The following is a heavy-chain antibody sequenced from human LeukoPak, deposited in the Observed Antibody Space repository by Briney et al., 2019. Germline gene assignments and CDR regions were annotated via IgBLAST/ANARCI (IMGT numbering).Heavy chain of an antibody. CDR2: ITSSGSTK. Sequence: GGSLRLSCAASGFTFSDYYMSWIRQAPGKGLEWVSYITSSGSTKHYADSVKGRFTISRDNAKNSLYLQMNSLRAEDTAVYYCARGGGIAAAREENWFDPWGQGTLVTVSS. J-gene: IGHJ5*02. V-gene: IGHV3-11*01. CDR3: ARGGGIAAAREENWFDP. D-gene: IGHD6-13*01. CDR1: GFTFSDYY.